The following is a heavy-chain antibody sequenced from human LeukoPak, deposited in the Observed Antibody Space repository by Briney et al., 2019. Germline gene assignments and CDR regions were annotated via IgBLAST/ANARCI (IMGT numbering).Heavy chain of an antibody. CDR3: ARAVYVWGSYSDY. CDR2: ISSNGGST. D-gene: IGHD3-16*01. J-gene: IGHJ4*02. Sequence: GGSLRLSCAASGFTFSSYAMHWVRQAPGKGLEYVSAISSNGGSTYYANSVKGRFTISRDNSKNTLYLQMGSLRAEDMAVYYCARAVYVWGSYSDYWGQGTLVTVSS. V-gene: IGHV3-64*01. CDR1: GFTFSSYA.